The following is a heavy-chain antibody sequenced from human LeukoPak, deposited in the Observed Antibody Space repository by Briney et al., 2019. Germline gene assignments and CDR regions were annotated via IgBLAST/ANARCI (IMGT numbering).Heavy chain of an antibody. CDR3: VRDRAATQAWVELDL. CDR2: IYIDGRT. J-gene: IGHJ5*02. D-gene: IGHD6-25*01. CDR1: GASVTDTL. V-gene: IGHV3-66*02. Sequence: PGGSLRLSCTLSGASVTDTLIDWVRQAPGKGPEWVALIYIDGRTVYTDSVKGRFTISRDNSKNMVYLQMNSLRSEDSALYYCVRDRAATQAWVELDLWGQGTLVTVSS.